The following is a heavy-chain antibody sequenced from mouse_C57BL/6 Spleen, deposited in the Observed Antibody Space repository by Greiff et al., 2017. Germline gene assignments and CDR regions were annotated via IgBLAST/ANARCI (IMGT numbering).Heavy chain of an antibody. Sequence: QVQLQQPGAELVRPGSSVKLSCKASGYTFTSYWMDWVKQRPGQGLEWIGNIYPSDSETHYNQKFKDKATVTVDKAASTAYMQLSSLTSEDSAVYYCARGDGTETYWGHGTTLTVSS. CDR3: ARGDGTETY. CDR1: GYTFTSYW. D-gene: IGHD4-1*01. V-gene: IGHV1-61*01. J-gene: IGHJ2*01. CDR2: IYPSDSET.